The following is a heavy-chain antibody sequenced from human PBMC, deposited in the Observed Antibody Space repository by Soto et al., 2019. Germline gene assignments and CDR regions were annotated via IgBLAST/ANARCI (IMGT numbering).Heavy chain of an antibody. D-gene: IGHD6-19*01. V-gene: IGHV4-34*01. J-gene: IGHJ4*02. CDR3: ARRLSSGWYEVFDY. CDR2: INYNGST. Sequence: SETLSLTCGVYGGSFSDTYWNWFRQPPGKGLEWIGGINYNGSTYYNPSLKSRVTISVDTSKNQFSLKLSSVTAADTAVYYCARRLSSGWYEVFDYWGQGTLVTVSS. CDR1: GGSFSDTY.